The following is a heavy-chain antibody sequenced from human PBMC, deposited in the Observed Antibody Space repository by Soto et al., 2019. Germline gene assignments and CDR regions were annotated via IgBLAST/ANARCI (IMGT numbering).Heavy chain of an antibody. J-gene: IGHJ4*02. V-gene: IGHV3-7*01. CDR1: GFTFSTYW. Sequence: EVQLVESGGGLVQPGGSLSLPCAASGFTFSTYWMSWFRQAPGRGLEWVANIKQDGSEKYYVDSVKGRFTISRDNAKNSLYLQMNSLRAEDTAVYYCASLPASIAAAAIDYWGQGTLVTVSS. D-gene: IGHD6-13*01. CDR2: IKQDGSEK. CDR3: ASLPASIAAAAIDY.